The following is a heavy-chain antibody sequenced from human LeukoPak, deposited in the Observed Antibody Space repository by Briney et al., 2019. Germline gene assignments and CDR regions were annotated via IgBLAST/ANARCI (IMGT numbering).Heavy chain of an antibody. CDR2: IYYSGST. CDR3: ARVHGDYEPFDY. V-gene: IGHV4-30-4*01. J-gene: IGHJ4*02. Sequence: SETLSLTCTVSGGSISSGDYCWSWIRQPPGKGLEWIGYIYYSGSTYYNPSLKSRVTISVDTSKNQFSLKLSSVTAADTAVYYCARVHGDYEPFDYWGQGTLVTVSS. D-gene: IGHD4-17*01. CDR1: GGSISSGDYC.